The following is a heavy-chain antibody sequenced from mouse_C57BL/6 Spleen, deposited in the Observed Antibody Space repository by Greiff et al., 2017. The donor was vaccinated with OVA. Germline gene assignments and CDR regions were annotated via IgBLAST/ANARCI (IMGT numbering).Heavy chain of an antibody. CDR1: GYTFTSYW. CDR2: IDPSDSYT. J-gene: IGHJ2*01. CDR3: ARGTTVVATDD. D-gene: IGHD1-1*01. V-gene: IGHV1-69*01. Sequence: QVQLQQPGAELVMPGASVKLSCKASGYTFTSYWMHWVKQRPGQGLEWIGEIDPSDSYTNYNQKFKGKSTLTVDKSSSTAYMQLSSLTSEDSAVYYCARGTTVVATDDWGKVTTLTVSS.